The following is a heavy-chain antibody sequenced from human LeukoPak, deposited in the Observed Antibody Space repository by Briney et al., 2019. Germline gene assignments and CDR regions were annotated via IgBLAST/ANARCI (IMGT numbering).Heavy chain of an antibody. CDR3: AAVYGYYYMDV. V-gene: IGHV3-11*04. CDR1: GFTFSSYA. CDR2: ISSSGSTI. Sequence: PGGSLRLSCAASGFTFSSYAMSWIRQAPGKGLEWVSYISSSGSTIYYADSVKGRFTISRDNAKNSLYLQMNSLRAEDTAVYYCAAVYGYYYMDVWGKGTTVTVSS. J-gene: IGHJ6*03. D-gene: IGHD3-10*01.